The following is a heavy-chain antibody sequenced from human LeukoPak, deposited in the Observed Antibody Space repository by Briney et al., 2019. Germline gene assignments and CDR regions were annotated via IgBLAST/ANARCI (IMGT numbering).Heavy chain of an antibody. Sequence: ASVKVSCKASGYTFTSYDINWVRQATGQGLEWMGWMNPNSGNTGYAQKFQGRVTMTRNTSISTAYMELSSLRSEDTAVYYCARAFGELSRVLFYYYQGMEVWGQGTTVTVSS. V-gene: IGHV1-8*01. CDR1: GYTFTSYD. CDR2: MNPNSGNT. J-gene: IGHJ6*02. CDR3: ARAFGELSRVLFYYYQGMEV. D-gene: IGHD3-10*01.